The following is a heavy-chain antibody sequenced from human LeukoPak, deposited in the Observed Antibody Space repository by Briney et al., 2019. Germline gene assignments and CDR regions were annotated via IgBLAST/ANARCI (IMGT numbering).Heavy chain of an antibody. Sequence: PSETLSLTCTVSGGSISSSSYYWGWIRQPPGKGLEWIGSIYYSGSTYYNPSLKSRVTISVDTSKNQFSLKLSSVTAADTAVYYCAREAYYYDSSGYYRFDYWGQGTLVTVSS. CDR1: GGSISSSSYY. V-gene: IGHV4-39*07. CDR3: AREAYYYDSSGYYRFDY. J-gene: IGHJ4*02. CDR2: IYYSGST. D-gene: IGHD3-22*01.